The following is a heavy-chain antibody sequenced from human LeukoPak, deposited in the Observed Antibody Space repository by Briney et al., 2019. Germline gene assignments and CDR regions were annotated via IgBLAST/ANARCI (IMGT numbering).Heavy chain of an antibody. CDR2: IWFDGSNT. V-gene: IGHV3-33*01. J-gene: IGHJ4*02. D-gene: IGHD4-17*01. Sequence: GKSLRLSCAASGFTFSSYGMHWVRQASGKGLEWVAVIWFDGSNTYYADSVKGRFTISRDTSKNTLYLQMNSLRAEDTAIYYCARSTVTTHGYFDYWGQGTLVTVSS. CDR1: GFTFSSYG. CDR3: ARSTVTTHGYFDY.